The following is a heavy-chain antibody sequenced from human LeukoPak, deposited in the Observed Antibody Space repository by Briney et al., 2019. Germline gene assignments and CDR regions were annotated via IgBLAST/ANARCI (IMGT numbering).Heavy chain of an antibody. CDR1: GYTFTSYY. D-gene: IGHD3-22*01. CDR2: INPSGGST. CDR3: ARDIGRVVITYDAFDI. Sequence: ASVKVSCKASGYTFTSYYMHWVRQAPGQGLEWMGIINPSGGSTSYAQKFQGRVTMTRDTSTSTVYMELSSLRSEDTAVYYCARDIGRVVITYDAFDIWGQGTMVTVSS. J-gene: IGHJ3*02. V-gene: IGHV1-46*01.